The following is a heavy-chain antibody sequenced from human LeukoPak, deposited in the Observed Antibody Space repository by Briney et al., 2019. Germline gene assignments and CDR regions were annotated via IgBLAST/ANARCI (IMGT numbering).Heavy chain of an antibody. J-gene: IGHJ4*02. CDR1: GFTFSDYS. CDR3: ATDQRYAFDY. Sequence: GGSLRLSCEASGFTFSDYSMNWVRQAPGKGLEWISNIRTTAEGAKYAYYADSVKGRVTISRDDGKNTLYLHMNSLRDDDTAVYYCATDQRYAFDYWGQGILVTVSS. CDR2: IRTTAEGAKYA. D-gene: IGHD3-9*01. V-gene: IGHV3-48*02.